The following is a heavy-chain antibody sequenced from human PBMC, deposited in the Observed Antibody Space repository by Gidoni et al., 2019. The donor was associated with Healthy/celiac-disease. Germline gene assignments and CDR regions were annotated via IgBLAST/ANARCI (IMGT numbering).Heavy chain of an antibody. J-gene: IGHJ6*02. CDR3: ARDVDYDSSGYHYYGMDV. Sequence: EVQLVESGGGLVKHGGSLRLSCAASGFTFSSYRMNWVRQAPGKGLEWVSSISSSSSYIYYADSVKGRFTISRDNAKNSLYLQMNSLRAEDTAVYYCARDVDYDSSGYHYYGMDVWGQGTTVTVSS. V-gene: IGHV3-21*01. CDR1: GFTFSSYR. CDR2: ISSSSSYI. D-gene: IGHD3-22*01.